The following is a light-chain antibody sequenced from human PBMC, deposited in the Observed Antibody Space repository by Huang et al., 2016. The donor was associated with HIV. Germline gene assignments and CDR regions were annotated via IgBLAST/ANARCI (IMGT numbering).Light chain of an antibody. CDR2: GAS. CDR3: QQYNNWPPLFT. J-gene: IGKJ3*01. Sequence: EIAITQATVTLSVSPGERAPLSCRVSQSVNSHLAWYQQNPGQAPRLLIYGASTRASGIPARLCGSGSGTEFTLTISSLQSDDFAVDYCQQYNNWPPLFTFGPGTTVEIK. CDR1: QSVNSH. V-gene: IGKV3D-15*01.